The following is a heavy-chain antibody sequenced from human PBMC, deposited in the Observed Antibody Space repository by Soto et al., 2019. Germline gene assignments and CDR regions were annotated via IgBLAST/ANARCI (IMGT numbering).Heavy chain of an antibody. CDR3: ASFHILTGYYSPSSYGMDV. CDR2: INHSGST. CDR1: GGSFSGYY. J-gene: IGHJ6*02. V-gene: IGHV4-34*01. Sequence: SETLSLTCAVYGGSFSGYYWSWIRQPPGKGLEWIGEINHSGSTNYNPSLKSRVTISVDTSKNQFSLKLSSVTAADTAVYYCASFHILTGYYSPSSYGMDVWGQGTTVTVSS. D-gene: IGHD3-9*01.